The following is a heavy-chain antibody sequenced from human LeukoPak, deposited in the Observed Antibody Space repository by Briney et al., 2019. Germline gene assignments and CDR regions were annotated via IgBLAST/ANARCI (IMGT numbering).Heavy chain of an antibody. CDR1: GGSFSGYY. D-gene: IGHD2-2*01. V-gene: IGHV4-34*01. CDR3: ARRSILGVPAAMLHPPYGMDV. J-gene: IGHJ6*02. Sequence: SETLSLTCAVYGGSFSGYYWSWIRQPPGKGLEWIGEINHSGSTNYNPSLKSRVTISVDTSKNQFSLKLSSVTAADTAVYYCARRSILGVPAAMLHPPYGMDVWGQGTTVTVSS. CDR2: INHSGST.